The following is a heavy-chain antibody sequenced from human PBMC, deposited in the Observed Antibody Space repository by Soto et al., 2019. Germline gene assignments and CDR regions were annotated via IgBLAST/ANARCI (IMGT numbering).Heavy chain of an antibody. J-gene: IGHJ6*03. CDR1: GGSFSGYY. V-gene: IGHV4-34*01. CDR2: INHSGST. D-gene: IGHD2-15*01. Sequence: SETLSLTCAVYGGSFSGYYWSWIRQPPGKGLEWIGEINHSGSTNYNPSLKSRVTISVDTSKNQFSLKLSSVTAADTAVYYCARGNAEDIVVVVAATRGGPRYMDVWGKGTTVTVSS. CDR3: ARGNAEDIVVVVAATRGGPRYMDV.